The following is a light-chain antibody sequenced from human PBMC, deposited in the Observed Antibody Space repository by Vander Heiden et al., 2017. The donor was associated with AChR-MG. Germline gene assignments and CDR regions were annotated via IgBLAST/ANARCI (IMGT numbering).Light chain of an antibody. CDR2: KAS. CDR3: QQYYGYGRS. CDR1: QSISSW. Sequence: DIQMTQSPSTLSASVGDRVTITCRASQSISSWLASYQQKPGKAPKLLIYKASSLESAVPSRFSGSGSGTEFTLTIISLQPADFATYYCQQYYGYGRSFGQGTRLEIK. J-gene: IGKJ2*03. V-gene: IGKV1-5*03.